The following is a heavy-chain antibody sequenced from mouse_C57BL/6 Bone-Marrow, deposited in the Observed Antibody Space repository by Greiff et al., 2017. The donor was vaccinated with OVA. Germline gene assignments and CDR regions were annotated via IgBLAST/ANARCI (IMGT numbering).Heavy chain of an antibody. CDR1: GYTFTDYN. J-gene: IGHJ3*01. Sequence: VQLQQSGPELAKPGASVKIPCKASGYTFTDYNMDWVKQSHGKSLEWIGDINSNNGGTIYNQKFKGKATLTVDKSSSTAYLELRSLTSADTAVYYCARGDYYDYDGGAWFAYWGRGTLVTVSA. D-gene: IGHD2-4*01. CDR3: ARGDYYDYDGGAWFAY. V-gene: IGHV1-18*01. CDR2: INSNNGGT.